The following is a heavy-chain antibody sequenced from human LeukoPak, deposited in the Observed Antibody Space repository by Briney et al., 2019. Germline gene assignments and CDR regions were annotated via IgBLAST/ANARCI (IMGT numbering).Heavy chain of an antibody. CDR1: GFPFSDYG. D-gene: IGHD3-10*01. V-gene: IGHV3-33*01. CDR3: ARDYQRVARQLGDWYFDL. Sequence: GRSLRLSCATSGFPFSDYGMLWVRQAPGKGLEWVSIIWYDGSNKYYADSVKGRFTISRDNSKNTLYLQMNSLRVEDTAVYYCARDYQRVARQLGDWYFDLWGRGTLVTVSS. J-gene: IGHJ2*01. CDR2: IWYDGSNK.